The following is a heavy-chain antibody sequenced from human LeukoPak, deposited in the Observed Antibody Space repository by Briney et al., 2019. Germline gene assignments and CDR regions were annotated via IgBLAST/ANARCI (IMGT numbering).Heavy chain of an antibody. CDR2: IYYSGST. CDR3: ARPHRGGSALTDFDC. CDR1: GASISSSNYY. V-gene: IGHV4-39*01. J-gene: IGHJ4*02. Sequence: SETLSLTCTVSGASISSSNYYWGWIRQPPGKGLEWIASIYYSGSTSYNPSLKSRVTISVDTSKNQFSLKVSSVTAADTAVYYCARPHRGGSALTDFDCGGKEPLVTVSS. D-gene: IGHD3-16*01.